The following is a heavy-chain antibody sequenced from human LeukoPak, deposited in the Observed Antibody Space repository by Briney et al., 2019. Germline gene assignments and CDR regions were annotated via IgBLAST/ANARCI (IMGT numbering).Heavy chain of an antibody. D-gene: IGHD6-13*01. Sequence: GGSLRLSCAASGFTFSSYSMNWVRQAPGKGLEWVSSISSSSSYIYYADSVKGRFTISRDNAKNSLYLQMNSLRAEDTAVYYCARDQEAMAAAGFFDYWGQGTLVTVSS. CDR1: GFTFSSYS. V-gene: IGHV3-21*01. J-gene: IGHJ4*02. CDR3: ARDQEAMAAAGFFDY. CDR2: ISSSSSYI.